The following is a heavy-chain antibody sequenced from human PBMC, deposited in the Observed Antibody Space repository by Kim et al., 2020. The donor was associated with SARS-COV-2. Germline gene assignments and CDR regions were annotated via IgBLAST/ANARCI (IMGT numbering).Heavy chain of an antibody. Sequence: ASVKVSCKTSGHTFTRDSIHWVRQAPGQRLEWMGGIDCGNGNTIYSQKFQGRVPFTTDTSASTAYMELSSLRSEDSAVYYCLGGYYFDYWGQVTLAAVPS. J-gene: IGHJ4*02. V-gene: IGHV1-3*01. CDR3: LGGYYFDY. CDR1: GHTFTRDS. D-gene: IGHD3-16*01. CDR2: IDCGNGNT.